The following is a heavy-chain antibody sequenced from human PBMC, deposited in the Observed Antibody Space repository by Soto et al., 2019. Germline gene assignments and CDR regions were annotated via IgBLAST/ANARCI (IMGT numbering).Heavy chain of an antibody. Sequence: EVQLVESGGALVQPGGSLRLSCAAAGLIVSSHYMAWVRQAPGKGLEFVSILYADGRTSYADSVKGRFTISRDNSKNTAYLQMSSLRVEDTAVYYCARPWGNGWVDHWGQGTLVTVSS. CDR2: LYADGRT. J-gene: IGHJ4*02. V-gene: IGHV3-66*01. CDR1: GLIVSSHY. D-gene: IGHD6-19*01. CDR3: ARPWGNGWVDH.